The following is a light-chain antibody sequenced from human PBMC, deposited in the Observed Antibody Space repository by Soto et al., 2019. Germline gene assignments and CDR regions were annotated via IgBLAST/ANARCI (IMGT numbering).Light chain of an antibody. CDR3: QSYDSSIFVV. J-gene: IGLJ2*01. Sequence: NFMLTQPHSVSESPGKTVTISCTRSSGSIASNYVQWYQQRPGSAPTTVIYEDNQRPSGVPDRFSGSIDRSSNSASLTISGLKTEDAADYYCQSYDSSIFVVFGGGTKLTVL. CDR1: SGSIASNY. V-gene: IGLV6-57*04. CDR2: EDN.